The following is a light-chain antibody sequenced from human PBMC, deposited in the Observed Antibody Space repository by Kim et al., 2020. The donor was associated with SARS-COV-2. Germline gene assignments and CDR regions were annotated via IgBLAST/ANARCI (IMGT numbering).Light chain of an antibody. CDR2: DAS. CDR3: QQYDNPPST. CDR1: QDISNY. V-gene: IGKV1-33*01. J-gene: IGKJ4*01. Sequence: DIQMTQSPSSLSASVGDRITITCQASQDISNYLSWCQHKPGRAPELLIYDASNLDTGVPSRFSGSGSGTDFTFTISSLQPEGIATYYCQQYDNPPSTFGGGTKVDIK.